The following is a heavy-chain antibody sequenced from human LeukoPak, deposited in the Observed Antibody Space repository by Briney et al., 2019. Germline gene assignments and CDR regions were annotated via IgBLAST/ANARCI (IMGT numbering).Heavy chain of an antibody. V-gene: IGHV3-21*04. CDR1: GFTFNRYN. CDR3: VKGKASGWYIVDY. Sequence: GGSLRLSCAASGFTFNRYNMNWVRRAPGKGLEWVSSISTSSSYIYYADSVRGRFTIPRDNAKNSLYLQMNSLRAEDTAVYYCVKGKASGWYIVDYWGQGTLVTVSS. J-gene: IGHJ4*02. CDR2: ISTSSSYI. D-gene: IGHD6-19*01.